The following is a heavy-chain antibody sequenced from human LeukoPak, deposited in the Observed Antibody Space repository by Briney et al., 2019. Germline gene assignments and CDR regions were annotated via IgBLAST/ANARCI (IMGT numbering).Heavy chain of an antibody. V-gene: IGHV1-2*06. D-gene: IGHD3-10*01. CDR3: ARVYIPGTMVREYNWFDP. Sequence: GASVKVSCKASGYTFTGYYMHWVRQAPGQGLEWMGRINPNSGGTNYAQKFQGRVTMTRDTSISAAYMELSRLRSDDTAVYYCARVYIPGTMVREYNWFDPWGQGTLVTVSS. CDR1: GYTFTGYY. CDR2: INPNSGGT. J-gene: IGHJ5*02.